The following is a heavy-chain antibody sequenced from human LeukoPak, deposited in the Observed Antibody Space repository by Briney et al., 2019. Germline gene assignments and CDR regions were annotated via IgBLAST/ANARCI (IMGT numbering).Heavy chain of an antibody. Sequence: GGSLRLSCAASGFTFSSYGMHWVRQAPGKGLEWVTFIHYDGSNKYYADSVKGRFTISRDNAKNSLYLQMNSLRAEDTAVYYCARDPSMVRGVIFFDPWGQGTLVTVSS. J-gene: IGHJ5*02. CDR2: IHYDGSNK. V-gene: IGHV3-30*02. D-gene: IGHD3-10*01. CDR3: ARDPSMVRGVIFFDP. CDR1: GFTFSSYG.